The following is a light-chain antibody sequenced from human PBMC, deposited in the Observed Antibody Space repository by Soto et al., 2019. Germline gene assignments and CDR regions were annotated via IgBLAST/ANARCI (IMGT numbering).Light chain of an antibody. Sequence: DIQMTQSPSTLSASVGDRVTITCRASQSVSSWLAWYQQKPGKAPTLLIHTASTLQSGVPSRFSGSGSGTDFTLIISSLQPDDFATYFCQQSNSYRTFGQGTKVEIK. V-gene: IGKV1-5*03. CDR2: TAS. J-gene: IGKJ1*01. CDR1: QSVSSW. CDR3: QQSNSYRT.